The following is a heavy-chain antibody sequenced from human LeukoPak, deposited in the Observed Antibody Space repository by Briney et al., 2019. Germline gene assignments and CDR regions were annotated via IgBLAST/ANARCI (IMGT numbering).Heavy chain of an antibody. CDR3: AKDHSSSWSNFDY. CDR1: GFTFSSYG. V-gene: IGHV3-33*06. J-gene: IGHJ4*02. CDR2: IWYDGSNK. D-gene: IGHD6-13*01. Sequence: PGTSLRLSCAASGFTFSSYGMHWVRQAPGKGLEWVAVIWYDGSNKYYADSEKGRFTISRDNSKNTLYLQMNSLRAEDTAVYYCAKDHSSSWSNFDYWGQGTLVTVSS.